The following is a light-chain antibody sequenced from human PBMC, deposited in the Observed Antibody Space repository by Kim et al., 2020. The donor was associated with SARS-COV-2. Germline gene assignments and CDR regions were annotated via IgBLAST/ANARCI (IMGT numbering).Light chain of an antibody. J-gene: IGKJ1*01. CDR1: QSVSSN. V-gene: IGKV3-15*01. CDR3: QQYDDWPPWT. CDR2: GAS. Sequence: VPPGETAPLSGRASQSVSSNVAWYQQTPGQAPRLLIYGASTRATGIPARFSGSGSGTEFTLTISSLQSEDLAVYHCQQYDDWPPWTFGQGTKVEI.